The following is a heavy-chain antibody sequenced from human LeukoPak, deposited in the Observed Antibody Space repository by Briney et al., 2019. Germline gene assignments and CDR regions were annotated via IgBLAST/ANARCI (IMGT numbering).Heavy chain of an antibody. CDR2: IYYSGST. J-gene: IGHJ4*02. V-gene: IGHV4-39*01. Sequence: SETLSLTCTVSGGSISSSSYYWGWIRQPPGKGLEWIVSIYYSGSTHYNPSLKSRVTISVDTSKNQFSLKLSSVTAADTAVYYCARLPYYDFWSGPYYDYWGQGTLVTVSS. D-gene: IGHD3-3*01. CDR3: ARLPYYDFWSGPYYDY. CDR1: GGSISSSSYY.